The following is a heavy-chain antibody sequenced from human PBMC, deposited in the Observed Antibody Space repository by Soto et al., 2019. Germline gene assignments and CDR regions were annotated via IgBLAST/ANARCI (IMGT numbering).Heavy chain of an antibody. V-gene: IGHV3-23*01. CDR1: GFTFSSYA. J-gene: IGHJ3*02. CDR3: AKDLRANYYDSSGTGAFDI. Sequence: GGSLRLSCAASGFTFSSYAMSWVRQAPGKGLEWVSAISGSGGSTYYADSVKGRFTISRDNSKNTLYLQMNSLRAEDTAVYYCAKDLRANYYDSSGTGAFDIWGQGTMVTVSS. CDR2: ISGSGGST. D-gene: IGHD3-22*01.